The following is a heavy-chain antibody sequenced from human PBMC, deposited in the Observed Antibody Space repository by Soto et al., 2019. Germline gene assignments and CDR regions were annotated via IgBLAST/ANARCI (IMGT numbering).Heavy chain of an antibody. CDR1: GFTFSSYG. CDR3: ARDSLAGIDY. V-gene: IGHV3-30*03. D-gene: IGHD3-10*01. J-gene: IGHJ4*02. Sequence: PGGSLRLSCAASGFTFSSYGMHWVRQAPGKGLVWVSLITSDGSSKYYADSVKGRFTISRDNSKNTVYLQMNSLRAEDTAVFYCARDSLAGIDYWGQGT. CDR2: ITSDGSSK.